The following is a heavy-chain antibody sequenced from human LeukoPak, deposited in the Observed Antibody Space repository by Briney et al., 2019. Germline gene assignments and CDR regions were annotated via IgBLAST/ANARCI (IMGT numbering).Heavy chain of an antibody. CDR1: GFTFSTTW. CDR2: MNSDGSTT. CDR3: ATAGNYRFDN. Sequence: PGGSLTLSCAASGFTFSTTWLHWVRQTAGEGLVWVSRMNSDGSTTNYADSVKGRFTISRDNAKSTLYLQMNNLRVEDTAVYYCATAGNYRFDNWGQGTLVTVSP. J-gene: IGHJ4*02. V-gene: IGHV3-74*01. D-gene: IGHD1-7*01.